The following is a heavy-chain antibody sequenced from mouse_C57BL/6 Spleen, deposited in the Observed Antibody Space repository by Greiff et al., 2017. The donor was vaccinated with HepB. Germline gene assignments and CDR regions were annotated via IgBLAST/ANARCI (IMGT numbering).Heavy chain of an antibody. CDR1: GFTFSSYG. D-gene: IGHD4-1*01. CDR3: ARELGRVFAY. CDR2: ISSGGSYT. Sequence: EVQLVESGGDLVKPGGSLKLSCAASGFTFSSYGMSWVRQTPDKRLEWVATISSGGSYTYYPDSVKGRFTISRDNAKNTLYLQMSSLKSEDTAMDYCARELGRVFAYWGQGTLVTVSA. J-gene: IGHJ3*01. V-gene: IGHV5-6*01.